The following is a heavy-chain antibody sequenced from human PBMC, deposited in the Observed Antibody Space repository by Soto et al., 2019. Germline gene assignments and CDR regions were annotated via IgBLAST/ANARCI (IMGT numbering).Heavy chain of an antibody. CDR1: CFTFSSYG. V-gene: IGHV1-18*01. CDR2: ISAYNGNT. Sequence: GGSVKGSCKASCFTFSSYGISWGRQAPGQGLEWMGWISAYNGNTNYAQKLQGRVTMTTDTSTSTAYMELRSLRSDDTAVYYCARGESYVPFDAFDIWGQGTMVTVS. CDR3: ARGESYVPFDAFDI. J-gene: IGHJ3*02. D-gene: IGHD3-10*02.